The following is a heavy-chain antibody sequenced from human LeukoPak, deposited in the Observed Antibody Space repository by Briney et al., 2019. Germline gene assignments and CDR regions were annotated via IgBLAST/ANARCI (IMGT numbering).Heavy chain of an antibody. D-gene: IGHD3-22*01. CDR1: GFAFSGYA. Sequence: GGSLRLSCTVSGFAFSGYAMSWVRQAPGKGPDGASSFGVVGDVTYSADSVKGRFTISRDNSKNTLYLQMNSLRAEDTAVYYCANHEGVYYYDSSGYYLDYWGQGTLVTVSS. CDR3: ANHEGVYYYDSSGYYLDY. V-gene: IGHV3-23*01. J-gene: IGHJ4*02. CDR2: FGVVGDVT.